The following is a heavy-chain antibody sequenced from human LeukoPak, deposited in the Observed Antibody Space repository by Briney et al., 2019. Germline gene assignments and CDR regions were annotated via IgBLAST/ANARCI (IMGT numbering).Heavy chain of an antibody. V-gene: IGHV3-21*01. Sequence: GGSLRLSCAASGFTFSSYSMNWVRQAPGNGLEWVSSISSSSSYIYYADSVKGRFTISRDNAKNSLYLQMNSLRAEDTAVYYCVRVRGNYVGPIDYWGQGTLVTVSS. J-gene: IGHJ4*02. CDR2: ISSSSSYI. CDR3: VRVRGNYVGPIDY. D-gene: IGHD4-11*01. CDR1: GFTFSSYS.